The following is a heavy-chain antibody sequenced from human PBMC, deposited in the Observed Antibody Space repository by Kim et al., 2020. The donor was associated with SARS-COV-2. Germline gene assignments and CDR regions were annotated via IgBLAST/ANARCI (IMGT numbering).Heavy chain of an antibody. CDR2: IYYSGST. Sequence: SETLSLTCTVSGGSISSSSYYWGWIRQPPGKGLEWIGSIYYSGSTYYNPSLKSRVTISVDTSKNQFSLKLSSVTAADTAVYYCARHVPATPKRGVTAGNYYYDGMDVWGQGTTVTVSS. D-gene: IGHD2-2*01. CDR3: ARHVPATPKRGVTAGNYYYDGMDV. V-gene: IGHV4-39*01. CDR1: GGSISSSSYY. J-gene: IGHJ6*02.